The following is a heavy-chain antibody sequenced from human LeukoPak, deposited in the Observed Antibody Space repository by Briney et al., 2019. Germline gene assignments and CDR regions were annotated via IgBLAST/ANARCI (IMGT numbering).Heavy chain of an antibody. CDR2: ITGDSTYI. J-gene: IGHJ4*02. Sequence: PGGSLRLSCAASGFTFSDYTLNWVRQPPGKGLEWVSSITGDSTYIYYADSVKGRFTISRDNAKNSLYLHINSLRAEDTAVYYCARVQRSPYWGQGTLVTVSS. CDR1: GFTFSDYT. CDR3: ARVQRSPY. D-gene: IGHD5-24*01. V-gene: IGHV3-21*01.